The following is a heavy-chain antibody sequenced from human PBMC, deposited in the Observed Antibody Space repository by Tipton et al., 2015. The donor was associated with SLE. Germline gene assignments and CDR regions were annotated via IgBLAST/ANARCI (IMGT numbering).Heavy chain of an antibody. CDR1: GGSISRSSHY. CDR3: AREGQYQGWFDP. Sequence: TLSLTCTVSGGSISRSSHYWDWIRQPPGKGLEWIGSIYYSGRTYYNSSLKSRVTISVDTSKNQFSLKLSSVTDADTAVYYCAREGQYQGWFDPWGQGTLVTVSS. J-gene: IGHJ5*02. V-gene: IGHV4-39*07. D-gene: IGHD2-2*01. CDR2: IYYSGRT.